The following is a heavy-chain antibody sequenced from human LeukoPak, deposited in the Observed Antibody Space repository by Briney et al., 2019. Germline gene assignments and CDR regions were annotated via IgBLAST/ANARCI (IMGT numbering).Heavy chain of an antibody. CDR2: INAGNGNT. Sequence: GASVKVSCKASGYTFTSYAMHWVRQAPGQRLEWMGWINAGNGNTKYSQKFQGRVTITRDTSASTAYMELSSLRSEDTAVYYCARVVWFGETPSIGWFDPWGQGTLVTVSS. D-gene: IGHD3-10*01. J-gene: IGHJ5*02. CDR3: ARVVWFGETPSIGWFDP. V-gene: IGHV1-3*01. CDR1: GYTFTSYA.